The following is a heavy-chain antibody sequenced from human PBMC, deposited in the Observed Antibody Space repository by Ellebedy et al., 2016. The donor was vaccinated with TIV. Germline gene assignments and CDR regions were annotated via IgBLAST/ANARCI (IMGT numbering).Heavy chain of an antibody. V-gene: IGHV3-30*14. CDR3: AGLGALDY. CDR1: GFTFSSYD. J-gene: IGHJ4*02. D-gene: IGHD3-16*01. CDR2: ISYNGSIQ. Sequence: GESLKISCAASGFTFSSYDMHWVRQAPGKGLEWLAVISYNGSIQFYADSVKGRFTISRDSSKNTLYLQMNSLRVEDTAIYYCAGLGALDYWGQGTLVTVSS.